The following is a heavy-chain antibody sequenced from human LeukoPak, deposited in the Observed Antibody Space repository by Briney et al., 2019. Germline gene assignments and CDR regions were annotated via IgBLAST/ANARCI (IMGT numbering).Heavy chain of an antibody. V-gene: IGHV3-23*01. Sequence: GGSLRLSCAASGFTFSDYAMSWVRQAPGKGLEWVSFISSRGGTTYYADSVKGRFTISRDNSKNTLYLQMNSLKVEDTAIYYCAKSGAYVIDYWGQGTLVTVSS. CDR2: ISSRGGTT. J-gene: IGHJ4*02. CDR3: AKSGAYVIDY. D-gene: IGHD3-10*02. CDR1: GFTFSDYA.